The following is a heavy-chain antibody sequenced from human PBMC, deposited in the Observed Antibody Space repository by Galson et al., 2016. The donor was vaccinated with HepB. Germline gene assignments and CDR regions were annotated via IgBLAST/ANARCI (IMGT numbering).Heavy chain of an antibody. CDR3: ARDPPFVLGWYFDP. J-gene: IGHJ4*02. CDR2: IYPTGTT. CDR1: GFAVSDNY. D-gene: IGHD2-15*01. V-gene: IGHV3-53*01. Sequence: SLRLSCAASGFAVSDNYMNWVRQAPGKGLEWVSIIYPTGTTDYADSVQGRFTISRDNSKNTLHLQMNNLRAEDTAVYYCARDPPFVLGWYFDPWGQGTLVTISS.